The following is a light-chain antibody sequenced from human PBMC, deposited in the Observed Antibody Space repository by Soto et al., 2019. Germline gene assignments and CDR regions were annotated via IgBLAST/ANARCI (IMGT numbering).Light chain of an antibody. CDR2: DVS. Sequence: TGTSSDVGGYNYVSWYQQHSGKAPKLMIYDVSNRPSGVSNRFSGSKSGNTASLTISGLQAEDEADYYCSSYTSSSTLDYVFGTGTKVTVL. J-gene: IGLJ1*01. CDR1: SSDVGGYNY. V-gene: IGLV2-14*04. CDR3: SSYTSSSTLDYV.